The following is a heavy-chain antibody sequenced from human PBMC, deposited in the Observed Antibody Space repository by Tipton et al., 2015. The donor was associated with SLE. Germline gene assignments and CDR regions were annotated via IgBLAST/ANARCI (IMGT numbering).Heavy chain of an antibody. CDR2: IKQDGSEK. D-gene: IGHD6-13*01. CDR3: ARDPSPSGIAAAGDY. J-gene: IGHJ4*02. Sequence: QLVQSGGGLVQPGGSLRLSCSASGFTFSSYWMSWVRQAPGKGLEWVANIKQDGSEKYYVDPVKGRFTISRDNAKNSLYLQMNSLRAEDTAVYYCARDPSPSGIAAAGDYWGQGTLVTVSS. CDR1: GFTFSSYW. V-gene: IGHV3-7*01.